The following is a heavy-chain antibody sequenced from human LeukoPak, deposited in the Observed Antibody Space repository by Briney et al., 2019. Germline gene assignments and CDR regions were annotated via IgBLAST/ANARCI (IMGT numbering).Heavy chain of an antibody. V-gene: IGHV1-2*02. Sequence: ASVKVSCKASGYTFTGCFIHYVRQAPGQGLERMGLVDPNSDNIRYSETFKDRVTMTRDTSTNTAYMELSWLRSDDTAVYYCARSAYNYGYVYFDHWGQGTLVIVSS. J-gene: IGHJ4*02. D-gene: IGHD5-18*01. CDR3: ARSAYNYGYVYFDH. CDR1: GYTFTGCF. CDR2: VDPNSDNI.